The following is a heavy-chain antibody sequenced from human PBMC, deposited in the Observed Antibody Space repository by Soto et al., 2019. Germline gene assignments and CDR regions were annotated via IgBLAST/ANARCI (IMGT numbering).Heavy chain of an antibody. J-gene: IGHJ6*02. CDR2: IFHSGNV. CDR3: TRQDDGMDV. CDR1: GSSLSPYY. Sequence: SETLSLTCAVSGSSLSPYYWGWVRQPPGKGLEWLGSIFHSGNVHYNPSLKSRVILSIDTSKSQFSLNLTAAIAADTAVYYCTRQDDGMDVWGQGTTVTVSS. V-gene: IGHV4-38-2*01.